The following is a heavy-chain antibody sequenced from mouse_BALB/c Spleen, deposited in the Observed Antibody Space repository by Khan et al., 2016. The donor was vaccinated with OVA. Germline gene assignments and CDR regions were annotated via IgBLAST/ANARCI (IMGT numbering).Heavy chain of an antibody. CDR2: INPNNGGT. Sequence: QVQLQQSGAELVTPGASVRLSCKASGHSFTSYYLYWVKQRPGQGLEWIGVINPNNGGTNFNEKFKSKATLTVDKSSSTAYIQLNSLTSVDSAVYYCSRSGYGSFAYWGQGTLVTVSA. CDR1: GHSFTSYY. CDR3: SRSGYGSFAY. D-gene: IGHD2-2*01. J-gene: IGHJ3*01. V-gene: IGHV1-53*01.